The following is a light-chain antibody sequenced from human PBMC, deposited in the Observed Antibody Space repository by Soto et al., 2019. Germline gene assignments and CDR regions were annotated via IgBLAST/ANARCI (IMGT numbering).Light chain of an antibody. CDR3: QQYDSFWT. CDR2: NAS. CDR1: QNIFTW. J-gene: IGKJ1*01. Sequence: DIQMTQSPSTLSASVGDRVTITCRASQNIFTWLAWYQQKPETAPKVLIYNASNLESGVPSRFSGGGSGTEFTLTISSLQPDDFATYYCQQYDSFWTFAQGTKVEI. V-gene: IGKV1-5*01.